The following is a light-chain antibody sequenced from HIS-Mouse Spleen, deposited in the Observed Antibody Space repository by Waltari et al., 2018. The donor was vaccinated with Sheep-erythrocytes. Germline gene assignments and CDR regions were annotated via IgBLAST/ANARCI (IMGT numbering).Light chain of an antibody. V-gene: IGLV2-23*01. CDR3: CSYAGSSTPWV. CDR2: EGS. CDR1: SSDVGSYNL. J-gene: IGLJ3*02. Sequence: QSALTQPASVSGSPGQSITISCTGTSSDVGSYNLVSWYQQHPGKAPKLRIYEGSKRPSGVSNRVSGSKSGNTASLTISGLQAEDEADYYCCSYAGSSTPWVFGGGTKLTVL.